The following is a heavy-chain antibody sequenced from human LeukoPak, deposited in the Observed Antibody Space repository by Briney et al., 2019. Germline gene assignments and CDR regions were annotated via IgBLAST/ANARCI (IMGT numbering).Heavy chain of an antibody. J-gene: IGHJ6*03. D-gene: IGHD3-9*01. CDR3: ARVTPPYYDILTGYYQDCYYYMDV. CDR2: INPSGGST. V-gene: IGHV1-46*01. CDR1: GYTFTSYY. Sequence: ASVKVSCKASGYTFTSYYMHWVRQAPGQGLEWMGIINPSGGSTSYAQKFQGRVTMTRDMSTSTVYMELSSLRSEDTAVYYCARVTPPYYDILTGYYQDCYYYMDVWGKGTTVTVSS.